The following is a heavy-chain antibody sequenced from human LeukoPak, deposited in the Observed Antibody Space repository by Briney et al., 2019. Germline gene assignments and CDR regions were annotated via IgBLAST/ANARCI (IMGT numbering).Heavy chain of an antibody. J-gene: IGHJ6*03. CDR1: GGSISSSNW. V-gene: IGHV4-4*02. Sequence: SETLSLTCAVSGGSISSSNWWSWVRQPPGKGLEWIGEIYHSGSTNYNPSLKSRVTISVDKSKNQFSLKLSSVTATDTAVYYCARSPGSGWYRYYYYYMDVWGKGTTVTVSS. CDR2: IYHSGST. D-gene: IGHD6-19*01. CDR3: ARSPGSGWYRYYYYYMDV.